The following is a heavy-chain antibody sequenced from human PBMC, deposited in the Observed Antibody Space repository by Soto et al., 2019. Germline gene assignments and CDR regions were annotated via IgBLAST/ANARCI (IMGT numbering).Heavy chain of an antibody. CDR3: AKDKDGVITRSHFDY. CDR1: GFIFSSYA. CDR2: LNGGGSNT. D-gene: IGHD3-22*01. J-gene: IGHJ4*02. Sequence: EGQLLQSGGGLVQPGGSLRLSCTGSGFIFSSYAMSWVRQAPGKGLEWISGLNGGGSNTLYADSVKGRFTISRDNFKNTLYLQMNRLRAEDTAVYYCAKDKDGVITRSHFDYWGQGNLVTVSS. V-gene: IGHV3-23*01.